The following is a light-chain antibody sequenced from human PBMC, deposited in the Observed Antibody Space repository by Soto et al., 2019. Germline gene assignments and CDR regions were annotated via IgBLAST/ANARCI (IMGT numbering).Light chain of an antibody. Sequence: DKVMTLTTLALPVTPQEPASISCRSSQSLLHSSGSHYLDWYLQKPGQSPQLLIYLGSNRASGVPDRFSGSGSVTDFTLKICRVEAEDVRVYCCMQALQTPASFGQGTRLEI. CDR1: QSLLHSSGSHY. V-gene: IGKV2-28*01. J-gene: IGKJ5*01. CDR2: LGS. CDR3: MQALQTPAS.